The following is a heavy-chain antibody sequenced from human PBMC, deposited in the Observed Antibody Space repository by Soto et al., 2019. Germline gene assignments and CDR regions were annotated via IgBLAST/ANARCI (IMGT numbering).Heavy chain of an antibody. Sequence: ASVKVSCKASGYTFTSYYMHWVRQAPGQGLEWMGIINPSGGSTSYAQKFQGRVTMTRDTSTSSVYMELSSLRSEDTAVYYCARVDTAMVYDYWGQGTLVTVSS. J-gene: IGHJ4*02. D-gene: IGHD5-18*01. CDR1: GYTFTSYY. V-gene: IGHV1-46*01. CDR2: INPSGGST. CDR3: ARVDTAMVYDY.